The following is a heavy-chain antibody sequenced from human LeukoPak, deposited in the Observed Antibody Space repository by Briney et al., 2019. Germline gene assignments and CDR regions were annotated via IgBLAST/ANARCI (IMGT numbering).Heavy chain of an antibody. V-gene: IGHV1-69*16. CDR3: ATTDY. J-gene: IGHJ4*02. Sequence: PGGSLRLSCKASGGTFTSYTVSWVRQAPGQGLEWMGRIIPMPGTVKYAQKFQGRVTITTDESTSTAYMELSSLRSEDTAVYYCATTDYWGQGTLVTVSS. CDR2: IIPMPGTV. CDR1: GGTFTSYT.